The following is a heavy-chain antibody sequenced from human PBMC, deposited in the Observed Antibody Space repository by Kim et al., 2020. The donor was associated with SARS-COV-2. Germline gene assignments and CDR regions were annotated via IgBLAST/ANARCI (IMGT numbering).Heavy chain of an antibody. V-gene: IGHV4-39*01. D-gene: IGHD1-26*01. CDR3: ARQFKWVAGYSCDY. Sequence: YNPTLKSRVAISVDTSKNQFSLKLSSVTAADTAVYYCARQFKWVAGYSCDYWGQGTLVTVSS. J-gene: IGHJ4*02.